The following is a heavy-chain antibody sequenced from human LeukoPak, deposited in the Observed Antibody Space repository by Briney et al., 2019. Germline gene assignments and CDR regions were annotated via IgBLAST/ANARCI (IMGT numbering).Heavy chain of an antibody. CDR1: GGSISSYY. D-gene: IGHD1-26*01. J-gene: IGHJ4*02. V-gene: IGHV4-4*09. CDR3: ARLKLDSGSYRYREVAFDY. CDR2: IYTGGST. Sequence: PSETLSLTCTVSGGSISSYYWSWIRQPPGKGLEWIGYIYTGGSTNYNPSLKSRVTISVDTSKNQFSLKLSSVTAADTAVYYCARLKLDSGSYRYREVAFDYWGQGTLVTVSS.